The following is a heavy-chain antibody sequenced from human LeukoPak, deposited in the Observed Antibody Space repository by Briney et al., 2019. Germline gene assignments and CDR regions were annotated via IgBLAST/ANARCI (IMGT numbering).Heavy chain of an antibody. CDR2: IYHSGST. Sequence: SETLALTCTVPGYSISSGYYWGWIRQPPGKGLEGIGSIYHSGSTYYNPSLTSRVTISVDTSKTHFSLKLSSVTAAATAVSSCASDPSLLMVYASFDYWGQGPLVTVSS. V-gene: IGHV4-38-2*02. CDR3: ASDPSLLMVYASFDY. J-gene: IGHJ4*02. CDR1: GYSISSGYY. D-gene: IGHD2-8*01.